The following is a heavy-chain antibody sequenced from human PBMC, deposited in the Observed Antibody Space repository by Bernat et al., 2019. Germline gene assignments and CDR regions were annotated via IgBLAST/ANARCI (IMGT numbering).Heavy chain of an antibody. CDR3: TTDRYSSSYFDY. D-gene: IGHD6-6*01. CDR1: GFTFSNAW. Sequence: EVQLVESGGGLVKPGGSLRLSCASSGFTFSNAWMSWVRQAPGKGLEWVGRIKSKTDGGTTDYAAHVKGRFTISRDDSKNTLYLQMNSLKTEDTAVYYCTTDRYSSSYFDYWGQGTLVTVSS. J-gene: IGHJ4*02. V-gene: IGHV3-15*01. CDR2: IKSKTDGGTT.